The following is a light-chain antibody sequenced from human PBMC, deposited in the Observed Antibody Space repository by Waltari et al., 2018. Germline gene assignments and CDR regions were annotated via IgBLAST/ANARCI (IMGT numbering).Light chain of an antibody. J-gene: IGLJ3*02. V-gene: IGLV2-14*01. Sequence: QSALTQPASVSGSPGQAIPISCTGTTSDRGGYNYVSWYQQHPGKAPKLLIYDVNSRPSGVSNRFSGSKSGNTASLIISGLQAEDEADYYCCSFTSSSTWVFGGGTKLTVL. CDR3: CSFTSSSTWV. CDR1: TSDRGGYNY. CDR2: DVN.